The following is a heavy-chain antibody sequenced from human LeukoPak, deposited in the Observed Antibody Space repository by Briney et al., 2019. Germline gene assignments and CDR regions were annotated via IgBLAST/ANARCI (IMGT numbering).Heavy chain of an antibody. V-gene: IGHV1-69*01. J-gene: IGHJ4*02. Sequence: GASVKVSCKASGGTFSSYAISWVRQAPGQGLEWRGGIIPIFGTANYAQKFQGRVTITADESTSTAYMELSSLRSEDTAVYYCATEPLTYCSSTSCKVDYWGQGTLVTVSS. D-gene: IGHD2-2*01. CDR2: IIPIFGTA. CDR3: ATEPLTYCSSTSCKVDY. CDR1: GGTFSSYA.